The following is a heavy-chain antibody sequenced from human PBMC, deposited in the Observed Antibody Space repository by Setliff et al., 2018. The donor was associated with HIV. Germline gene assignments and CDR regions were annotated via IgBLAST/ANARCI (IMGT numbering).Heavy chain of an antibody. D-gene: IGHD3-10*01. V-gene: IGHV3-7*01. CDR3: ARDLDYYGPSEAFDI. Sequence: GSLRLSCAASGFTFSSYGMHWVRQAPGKGLEWVAKIRQDGTGKYYVDSVKGRFTISRDNAKNSLYLQMSGLRVDDTAVYFCARDLDYYGPSEAFDIWGQGTMVTVSS. CDR2: IRQDGTGK. J-gene: IGHJ3*02. CDR1: GFTFSSYG.